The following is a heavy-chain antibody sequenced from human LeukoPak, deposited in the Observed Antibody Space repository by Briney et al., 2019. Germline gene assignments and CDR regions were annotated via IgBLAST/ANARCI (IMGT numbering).Heavy chain of an antibody. CDR1: GYTFSSYA. Sequence: GGSLRLSCAASGYTFSSYAMSWVRQAPGKGLEWVSAISGSGGSTYYADSVKGRFTISRDNSKNTLSLQMSSLRAEDTAVYYCAKDLGYSSGWYRFDYWGQGTLVTVSS. V-gene: IGHV3-23*01. CDR3: AKDLGYSSGWYRFDY. CDR2: ISGSGGST. D-gene: IGHD6-19*01. J-gene: IGHJ4*02.